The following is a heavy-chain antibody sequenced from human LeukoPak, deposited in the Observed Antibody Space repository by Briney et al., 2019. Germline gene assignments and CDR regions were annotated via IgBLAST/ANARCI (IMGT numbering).Heavy chain of an antibody. D-gene: IGHD6-19*01. CDR2: INPNSGGT. CDR3: ARGGSSSGWLISYYFDY. J-gene: IGHJ4*02. V-gene: IGHV1-2*02. Sequence: GASVKVSCKASGYTFTGYYMHWVRQAPGQGLEWMGWINPNSGGTNYAQKFQGRVTMTRDTSISTAHMELSRLRSDDTAVYYCARGGSSSGWLISYYFDYWGQGTLVTVSS. CDR1: GYTFTGYY.